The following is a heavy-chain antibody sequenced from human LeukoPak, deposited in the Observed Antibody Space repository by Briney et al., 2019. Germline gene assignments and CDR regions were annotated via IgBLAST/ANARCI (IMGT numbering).Heavy chain of an antibody. CDR1: GFTFSSYE. J-gene: IGHJ3*01. V-gene: IGHV3-48*03. D-gene: IGHD2-2*01. Sequence: GESLRLSCVASGFTFSSYELKWVRQAPGGRVEWLSYIGKSNENVKYAGSVRGRFTVYRDNGKDSLYLQMNRLRVEDTAVYFCAREIPATRGDAFDVWGQGTVVTVSS. CDR2: IGKSNENV. CDR3: AREIPATRGDAFDV.